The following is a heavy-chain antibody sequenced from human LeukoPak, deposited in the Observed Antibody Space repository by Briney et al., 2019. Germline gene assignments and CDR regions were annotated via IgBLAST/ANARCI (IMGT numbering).Heavy chain of an antibody. V-gene: IGHV4-34*01. CDR3: ARDGNTAKPGGGGGDAFDI. D-gene: IGHD3-16*01. J-gene: IGHJ3*02. CDR1: GGSFSGYY. Sequence: PSETLSLTCAVYGGSFSGYYWSWIRQPPGKGLEWIGEINHSGSTNYNPSLKSRVTISVDTPKNQLSLKLSSVTAADTAVDYCARDGNTAKPGGGGGDAFDIWGQGTMVTVSS. CDR2: INHSGST.